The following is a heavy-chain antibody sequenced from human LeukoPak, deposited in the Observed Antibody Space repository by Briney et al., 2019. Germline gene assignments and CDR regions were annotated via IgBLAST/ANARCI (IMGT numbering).Heavy chain of an antibody. CDR3: ARGPRGGWLQFLV. CDR1: GGSFSGYY. Sequence: SETLSLTCAVYGGSFSGYYWSWIRQPPGKGLEWIGEINHSGSTNYNPSLKSRVTISVDTSKNQFSLKLSSVTAADTAVYYCARGPRGGWLQFLVWGQGTLVTVSS. D-gene: IGHD5-24*01. V-gene: IGHV4-34*01. CDR2: INHSGST. J-gene: IGHJ4*02.